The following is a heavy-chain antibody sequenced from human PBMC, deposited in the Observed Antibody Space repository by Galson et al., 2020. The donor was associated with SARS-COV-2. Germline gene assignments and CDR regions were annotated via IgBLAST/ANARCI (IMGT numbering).Heavy chain of an antibody. Sequence: GESLKISCAASGFTFSSYWMSWVRQAPGKGLEWVANIKQDGSEKYYVDSVKGRLTISRDNAKNSLYLQMNSLRAEDTAVYYCARDIVVVPAAYYYYGMDVWGQGTTVTVSS. CDR3: ARDIVVVPAAYYYYGMDV. J-gene: IGHJ6*02. CDR2: IKQDGSEK. D-gene: IGHD2-2*01. CDR1: GFTFSSYW. V-gene: IGHV3-7*01.